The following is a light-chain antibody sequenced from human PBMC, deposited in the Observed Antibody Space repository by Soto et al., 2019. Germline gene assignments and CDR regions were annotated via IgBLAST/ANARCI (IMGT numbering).Light chain of an antibody. CDR3: QTWGTGIQV. V-gene: IGLV4-69*01. Sequence: QTVVTQSPSASASLGASVKLTCTLSSGHSSYAIAWHQQQPEKGPRYLMKLNSDGSHSKGDGTPDRFSGSSSGAERYLTISSLQSEEEADYYCQTWGTGIQVFGGGTKVTVL. J-gene: IGLJ2*01. CDR1: SGHSSYA. CDR2: LNSDGSH.